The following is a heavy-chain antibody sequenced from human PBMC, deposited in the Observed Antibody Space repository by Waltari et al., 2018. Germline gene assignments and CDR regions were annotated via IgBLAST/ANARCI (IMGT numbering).Heavy chain of an antibody. D-gene: IGHD3-10*01. CDR1: GFPFTPYS. CDR2: ISSSSDWI. J-gene: IGHJ2*01. V-gene: IGHV3-48*04. CDR3: AGIRRGYWFFDL. Sequence: DVQLVESGGGLVQPGGSLRLSCADSGFPFTPYSMNWVRQAPGKGLEWIAYISSSSDWIYSADSVKGRFTISRDNAKNSVYLQMNSLRADDTAVYYCAGIRRGYWFFDLWGRGTLVTVSS.